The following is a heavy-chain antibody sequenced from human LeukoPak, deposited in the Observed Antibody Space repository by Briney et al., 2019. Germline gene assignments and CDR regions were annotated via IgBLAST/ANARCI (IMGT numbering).Heavy chain of an antibody. J-gene: IGHJ4*02. CDR3: ARDGDGYNFDY. V-gene: IGHV3-74*01. D-gene: IGHD5-24*01. CDR2: VTRDGSGT. CDR1: GFTFSGYW. Sequence: PGGSLRLSCAASGFTFSGYWMHWVRQAPWKGLVWVARVTRDGSGTNYADSVKGRFTISRDNGKNTLYLQMNSLRAEDTAVYYCARDGDGYNFDYWGQGTLVTVSS.